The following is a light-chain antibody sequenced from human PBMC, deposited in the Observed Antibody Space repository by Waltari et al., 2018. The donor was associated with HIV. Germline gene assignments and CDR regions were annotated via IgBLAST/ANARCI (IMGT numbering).Light chain of an antibody. J-gene: IGLJ2*01. CDR3: CSFAASSTLL. Sequence: QSALTQPASVSGSPGQSITISCTGTTSDVGTYDFVSWSQQHPGKAPKLIIFEVSERPSGVSDRFSGSKSGNTASLTISGLQADDEADYYCCSFAASSTLLFGGGTRLTVL. V-gene: IGLV2-23*02. CDR1: TSDVGTYDF. CDR2: EVS.